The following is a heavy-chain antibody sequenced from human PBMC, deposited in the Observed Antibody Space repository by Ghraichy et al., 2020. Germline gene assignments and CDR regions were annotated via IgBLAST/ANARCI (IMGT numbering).Heavy chain of an antibody. V-gene: IGHV3-15*01. CDR1: GFIFTNAW. CDR2: ITSRSSGGTV. Sequence: LSLTCAASGFIFTNAWMSWVRQVPGKGLEWVGRITSRSSGGTVDYAAPVKGRFSISRDDSRETLYLQMYNLKTEDTAVYYCTADTYESSGYSHDYWGQGTLVTVSS. D-gene: IGHD3-22*01. CDR3: TADTYESSGYSHDY. J-gene: IGHJ4*02.